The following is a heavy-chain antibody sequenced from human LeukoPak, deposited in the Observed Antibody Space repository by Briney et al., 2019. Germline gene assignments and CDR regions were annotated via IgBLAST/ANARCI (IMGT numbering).Heavy chain of an antibody. J-gene: IGHJ3*02. V-gene: IGHV1-24*01. CDR1: GYTLTELS. D-gene: IGHD3-10*01. Sequence: ASVKVSCKVSGYTLTELSMHWVRQAPGKGLEWMGGFDPEDGETIYAQKFQGRVTMTEDTSTDTAYMELSSLRSEDTAVYYCATSLDYYGSGSGAFDIWGQGTMVTVSS. CDR2: FDPEDGET. CDR3: ATSLDYYGSGSGAFDI.